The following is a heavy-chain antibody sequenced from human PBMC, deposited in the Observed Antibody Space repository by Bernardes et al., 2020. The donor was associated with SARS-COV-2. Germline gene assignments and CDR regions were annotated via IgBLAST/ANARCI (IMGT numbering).Heavy chain of an antibody. CDR2: INHSGST. V-gene: IGHV4-34*01. CDR3: ARGPYYYDSSGYYYHY. J-gene: IGHJ4*02. D-gene: IGHD3-22*01. Sequence: SETLSLTCAVYSGSFSGYYWSWIRQPPGKGLEWIGEINHSGSTNYNPSLKSRVTISVDTSKNQFSLKLSSVTAADTAVYYCARGPYYYDSSGYYYHYWGQGTLVTVSS. CDR1: SGSFSGYY.